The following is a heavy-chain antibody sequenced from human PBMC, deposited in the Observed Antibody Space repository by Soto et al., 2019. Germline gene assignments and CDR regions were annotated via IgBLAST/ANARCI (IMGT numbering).Heavy chain of an antibody. CDR2: ISAYNGNT. Sequence: ASVKVSCKASGYTFTSYGISWVRQAPGQGLEWMGWISAYNGNTNYAQKLQGRVTMTTDTSTSTAYMELRSLRSDDTAVYYCARDAIYYYDSSGLDIWGQGTMGTVAS. J-gene: IGHJ3*02. CDR1: GYTFTSYG. CDR3: ARDAIYYYDSSGLDI. D-gene: IGHD3-22*01. V-gene: IGHV1-18*04.